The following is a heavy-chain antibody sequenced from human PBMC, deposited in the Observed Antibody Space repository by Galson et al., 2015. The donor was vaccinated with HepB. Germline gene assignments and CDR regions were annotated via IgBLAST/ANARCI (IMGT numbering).Heavy chain of an antibody. CDR2: IYWDDDK. V-gene: IGHV2-5*02. CDR3: ARSQSGYSSSWLGVLRY. J-gene: IGHJ4*02. D-gene: IGHD6-13*01. CDR1: GFSLSTSGVG. Sequence: PALVKPTQTLTLTCTFSGFSLSTSGVGVGWIRQPPGKALEWLALIYWDDDKRYSPSLKSRLTITKDTSKNQVVLTMTNMDPVDTATYYCARSQSGYSSSWLGVLRYWGQGTLVTVSS.